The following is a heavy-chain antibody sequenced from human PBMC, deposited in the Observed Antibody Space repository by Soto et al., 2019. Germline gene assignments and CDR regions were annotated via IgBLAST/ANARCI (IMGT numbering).Heavy chain of an antibody. CDR2: INHSGST. CDR3: AREQLLSPDYYDSSGFNY. Sequence: SETLSLTCAVYGGSFSGYYWSWIRQPPGKGLEWIGEINHSGSTNYNPSLKSRVTISVDTSKNQFSLKLSSVTAADTAVYYCAREQLLSPDYYDSSGFNYWGQGTLVTVSS. V-gene: IGHV4-34*01. J-gene: IGHJ4*02. D-gene: IGHD3-22*01. CDR1: GGSFSGYY.